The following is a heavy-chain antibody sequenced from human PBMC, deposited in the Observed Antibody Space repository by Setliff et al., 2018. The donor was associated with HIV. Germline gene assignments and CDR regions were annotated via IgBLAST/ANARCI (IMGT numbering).Heavy chain of an antibody. V-gene: IGHV4-38-2*01. CDR3: ARVQMAYAAFDV. CDR2: VSSTGST. J-gene: IGHJ3*01. D-gene: IGHD4-17*01. Sequence: PSETLSLTCDVSGSSINSTFRWGWIRQSPGKGLVWIGSVSSTGSTNYNPSLMSRLTMSVDTSKHQFSLKLSSVTAADTAVYYCARVQMAYAAFDVWGQGTMVTV. CDR1: GSSINSTFR.